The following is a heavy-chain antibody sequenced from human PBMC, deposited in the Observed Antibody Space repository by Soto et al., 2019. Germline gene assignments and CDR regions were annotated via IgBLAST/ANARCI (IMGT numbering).Heavy chain of an antibody. CDR1: GYIFTNYY. Sequence: QVRLVQSGAEVKKPGASVKVSCKASGYIFTNYYIYWVRQAPGQGLEYVGIINPGGGATDYTQKFQGRVTMTRDTSTSTVYMELRSLRYEDTAVYYCASGIVGATILWFDPWGQGTLVTVSS. CDR3: ASGIVGATILWFDP. CDR2: INPGGGAT. V-gene: IGHV1-46*01. J-gene: IGHJ5*02. D-gene: IGHD1-26*01.